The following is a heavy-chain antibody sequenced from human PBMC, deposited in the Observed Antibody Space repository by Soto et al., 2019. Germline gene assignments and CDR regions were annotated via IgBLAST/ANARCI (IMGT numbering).Heavy chain of an antibody. D-gene: IGHD2-2*02. CDR1: GFTFSSYA. V-gene: IGHV3-23*01. J-gene: IGHJ4*02. Sequence: AGGSLRLSCAASGFTFSSYAMSWVRQAPGKGLEWVSAISGSGGSTYYADSVKGRFTISRDNSKNTLYLQMNSLRAEDTAVYYCAKSPSYCSSTSCYIPPGCCYFDYWGQGTLVTVS. CDR2: ISGSGGST. CDR3: AKSPSYCSSTSCYIPPGCCYFDY.